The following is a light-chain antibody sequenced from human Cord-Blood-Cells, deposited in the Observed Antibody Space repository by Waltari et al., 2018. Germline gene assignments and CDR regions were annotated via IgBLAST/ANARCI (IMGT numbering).Light chain of an antibody. CDR3: QQYGSSPRT. J-gene: IGKJ1*01. CDR1: QSVRSSY. V-gene: IGKV3-20*01. CDR2: GAS. Sequence: EIVLTQSPGTLSLSPGERATLSCRASQSVRSSYLAWYQQKPGQSPRLLIYGASSRATCIPDRFSGSRSATDFTLTISRLEPEDFAVYYCQQYGSSPRTFGQGTKVEIK.